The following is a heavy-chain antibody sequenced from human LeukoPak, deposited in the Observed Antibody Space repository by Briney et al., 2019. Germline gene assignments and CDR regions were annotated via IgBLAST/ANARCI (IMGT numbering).Heavy chain of an antibody. V-gene: IGHV1-69*06. J-gene: IGHJ4*02. Sequence: SVKVSCKASGGTFISYAINWVRQAPGQGLEWMGGIIPIFGTAHYAQKFQGRVTLTADKSTSAAYVGRSSLRTEDSAVYYCAGGGYSSGWYVDWGQGTLVTVSS. CDR1: GGTFISYA. CDR2: IIPIFGTA. D-gene: IGHD6-19*01. CDR3: AGGGYSSGWYVD.